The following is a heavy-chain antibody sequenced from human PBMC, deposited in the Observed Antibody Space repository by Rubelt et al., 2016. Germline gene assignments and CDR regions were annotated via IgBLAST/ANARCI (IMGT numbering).Heavy chain of an antibody. CDR3: ARGAVAGRYGMDV. D-gene: IGHD3-10*01. V-gene: IGHV3-53*01. CDR2: IYSGGST. J-gene: IGHJ6*02. Sequence: EVQLVESGGGLVQPGGSLRLSCAASGFTVSSNYMSWVRQAPGKGLEWVSVIYSGGSTYYADSVKGRFTISRDNSKNTLYLQMNRLRAGDTDVYYCARGAVAGRYGMDVWGQGTTVTVSS. CDR1: GFTVSSNY.